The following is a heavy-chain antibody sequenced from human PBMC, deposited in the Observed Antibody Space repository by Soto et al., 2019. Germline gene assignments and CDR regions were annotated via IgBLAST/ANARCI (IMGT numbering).Heavy chain of an antibody. J-gene: IGHJ5*02. D-gene: IGHD6-25*01. V-gene: IGHV3-11*05. CDR2: ISSSSSYT. CDR1: RFTFTDYY. CDR3: AGDGRGSGPRGWFDP. Sequence: QVQLVESGGGLVKPGGSLRLSCAASRFTFTDYYMTWIRQAPGKGLEWISYISSSSSYTKYADSVKGRFTISRDNAKNSLYLQMNSLRDEDTAVYYCAGDGRGSGPRGWFDPLGQGTLVTVSS.